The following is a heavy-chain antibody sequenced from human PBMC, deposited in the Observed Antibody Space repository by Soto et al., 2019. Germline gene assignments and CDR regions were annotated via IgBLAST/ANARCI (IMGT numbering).Heavy chain of an antibody. J-gene: IGHJ4*02. CDR3: ARDRDTAYFDY. D-gene: IGHD5-18*01. V-gene: IGHV3-30-3*01. CDR1: GFTFSSYA. CDR2: ISHDGSNK. Sequence: GSLRLSCAASGFTFSSYAMHWVRQAPGKGLEWVAVISHDGSNKYYADSVKGRFTISRDNSKNTLYLQMNSLRAEDTAVYYCARDRDTAYFDYWGQGTLVTVSS.